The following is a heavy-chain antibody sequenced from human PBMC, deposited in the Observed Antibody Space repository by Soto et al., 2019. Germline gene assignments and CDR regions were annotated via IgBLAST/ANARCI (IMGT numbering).Heavy chain of an antibody. CDR2: SNHRGNT. CDR3: ARGGDGSGNWFEP. D-gene: IGHD3-10*01. J-gene: IGHJ5*02. V-gene: IGHV4-34*01. CDR1: GGSLSGYY. Sequence: SETLSLTCAIYGGSLSGYYWSWIRQPPGKGLEWVGESNHRGNTNYNPSLKSRVAISVDTSKNQLFLDLNYVTAADTALYYCARGGDGSGNWFEPWGQGTLVTVSS.